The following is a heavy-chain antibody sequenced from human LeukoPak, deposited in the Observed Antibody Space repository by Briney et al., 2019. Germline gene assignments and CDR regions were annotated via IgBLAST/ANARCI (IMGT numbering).Heavy chain of an antibody. Sequence: GGSLRLSCAASGFKFNRYGMHWVRQAPGKGLEWVAVISYDGSNKYYADSVKGRFTTSRDNSKNTLYLQMNSLSAEDTAVYYCVTYDFDYWGQGTLVTVSS. CDR2: ISYDGSNK. V-gene: IGHV3-30*19. J-gene: IGHJ4*02. CDR3: VTYDFDY. D-gene: IGHD3-22*01. CDR1: GFKFNRYG.